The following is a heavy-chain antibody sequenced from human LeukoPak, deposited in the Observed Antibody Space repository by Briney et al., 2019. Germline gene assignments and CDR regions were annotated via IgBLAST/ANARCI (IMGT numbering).Heavy chain of an antibody. CDR1: GFTFASYT. CDR2: IGNNGGGI. Sequence: PGGSLRLSCAASGFTFASYTMYWVRQAPGQELEWVSIIGNNGGGIHYADSVRGRFTISRDNSKNTLYLQMTNLRVDDTALYYCAIDPNWETHNWGQGVLVTVSS. D-gene: IGHD7-27*01. J-gene: IGHJ4*02. V-gene: IGHV3-23*01. CDR3: AIDPNWETHN.